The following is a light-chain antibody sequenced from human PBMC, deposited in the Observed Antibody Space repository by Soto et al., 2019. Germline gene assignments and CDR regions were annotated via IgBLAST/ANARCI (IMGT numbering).Light chain of an antibody. Sequence: EIVLTQTKGTLSLSPGERATLSCSASQSVSSSYLAWYQQKPGQAPRLLIYLASSRATGIPDRFSGSGSGTDFTLTISRLEPEDFAVYYCQQYGSSPRTFGEGTKVDIK. V-gene: IGKV3-20*01. CDR3: QQYGSSPRT. CDR2: LAS. CDR1: QSVSSSY. J-gene: IGKJ1*01.